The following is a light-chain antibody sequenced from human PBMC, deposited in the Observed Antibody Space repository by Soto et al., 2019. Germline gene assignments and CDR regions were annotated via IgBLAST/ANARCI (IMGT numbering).Light chain of an antibody. V-gene: IGLV2-14*01. CDR3: SSYTSGSSVI. CDR2: EVT. J-gene: IGLJ2*01. CDR1: SSDVGDYNY. Sequence: QSALAQPASVSGSPGQSITISCTGTSSDVGDYNYVSWYQQHPGKAPKLMIYEVTNRPSGVSYRFSGSKSGNTASLTISGLQAGDEADYYCSSYTSGSSVIFGGGTKLTVL.